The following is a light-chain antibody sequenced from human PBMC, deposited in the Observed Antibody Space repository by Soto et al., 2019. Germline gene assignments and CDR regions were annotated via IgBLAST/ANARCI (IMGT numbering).Light chain of an antibody. CDR3: HQYNNSPPLS. J-gene: IGKJ4*01. V-gene: IGKV3-15*01. CDR1: QSVSSN. Sequence: DIVMTQSPATLSVSPGERATLSCRASQSVSSNLAWYQQKFGQAPRLLIYGASNRATGIPARFSGSGSGTEFTLTISSLQSVDFAVYYCHQYNNSPPLSFGGGTKVYLK. CDR2: GAS.